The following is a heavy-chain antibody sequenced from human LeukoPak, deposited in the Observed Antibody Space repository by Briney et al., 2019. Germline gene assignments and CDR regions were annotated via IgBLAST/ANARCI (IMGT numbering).Heavy chain of an antibody. CDR2: IKPDGSEK. Sequence: PGESLRLSCAASGFTLSAFWMSWVRQAPGKGLEWVATIKPDGSEKYYVDSVKGRFTISRDNSKNTLYLQMNSLRAEDTAVYYCAKWALEGYYDSSGYALEGYWGQGTLVTVSS. V-gene: IGHV3-7*03. CDR3: AKWALEGYYDSSGYALEGY. D-gene: IGHD3-22*01. CDR1: GFTLSAFW. J-gene: IGHJ4*02.